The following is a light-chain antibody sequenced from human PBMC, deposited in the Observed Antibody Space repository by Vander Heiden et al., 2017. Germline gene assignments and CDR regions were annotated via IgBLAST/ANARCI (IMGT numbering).Light chain of an antibody. CDR3: QQSYNMPFT. CDR1: HNIISF. Sequence: DIQMTQSPSSLSASVGDRVTISCRPSHNIISFLNWYQQKPGKPPKLLVHGASTLQSGVPSRFSGSGSGTDFTLTISSLQPEDFATYYCQQSYNMPFTFGPGTKVDIK. CDR2: GAS. V-gene: IGKV1-39*01. J-gene: IGKJ3*01.